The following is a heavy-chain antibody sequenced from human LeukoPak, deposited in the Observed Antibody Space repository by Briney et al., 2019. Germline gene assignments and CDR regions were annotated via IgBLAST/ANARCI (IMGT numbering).Heavy chain of an antibody. V-gene: IGHV4-34*01. CDR3: ARGKKDRTYYDFWSGYHP. CDR1: GGSFSGYY. Sequence: PSETLSLTCAVYGGSFSGYYWSWIRQPPGEGLEWIGEINHSGSTNYNPSLKSRVTISVDTSKNQFSLKLSSVTAADTAVYYCARGKKDRTYYDFWSGYHPWGQGTLVTVSS. D-gene: IGHD3-3*01. J-gene: IGHJ4*02. CDR2: INHSGST.